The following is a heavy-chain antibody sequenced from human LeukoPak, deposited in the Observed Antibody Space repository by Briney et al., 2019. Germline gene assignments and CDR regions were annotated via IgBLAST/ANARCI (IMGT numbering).Heavy chain of an antibody. Sequence: GGSLRLSCAASGFTFRDYYMSWIRQAPGKGLEWVSYISSSSSYTNYADSVKGRFTISRDNAKNSLYLQMNSLRAEDTAVYYCARDMITMIVVADAFDIWGQGTMVTVSS. CDR1: GFTFRDYY. CDR2: ISSSSSYT. CDR3: ARDMITMIVVADAFDI. V-gene: IGHV3-11*06. J-gene: IGHJ3*02. D-gene: IGHD3-22*01.